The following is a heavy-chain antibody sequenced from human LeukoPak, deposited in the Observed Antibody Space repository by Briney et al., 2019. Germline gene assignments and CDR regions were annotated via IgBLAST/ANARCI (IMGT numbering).Heavy chain of an antibody. J-gene: IGHJ4*02. CDR2: IYYSGST. D-gene: IGHD6-13*01. CDR3: ATAGGQQLVQFDY. Sequence: SETLSLTCTVSGGSISSGGYYWSWIRQPPGKGLEWIGYIYYSGSTYYNPSLKSRVTISVDTSKNQFSLKLSSVTAADTAVYYCATAGGQQLVQFDYWGQGTLVTVPS. V-gene: IGHV4-30-4*08. CDR1: GGSISSGGYY.